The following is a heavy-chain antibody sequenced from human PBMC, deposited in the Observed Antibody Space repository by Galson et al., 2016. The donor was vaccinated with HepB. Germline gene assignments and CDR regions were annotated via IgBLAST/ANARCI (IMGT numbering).Heavy chain of an antibody. V-gene: IGHV1-69*13. Sequence: SVKVSCKASGGTFSIYPISWVRQAPGQGLEWMGGIIPLVGTANCAQKFQGRVTITADESTRTAYMELSSLSSEDTAVYYCARDLGYCSGGNCYPEADYWGQGTLVTVSS. D-gene: IGHD2-15*01. J-gene: IGHJ4*02. CDR2: IIPLVGTA. CDR3: ARDLGYCSGGNCYPEADY. CDR1: GGTFSIYP.